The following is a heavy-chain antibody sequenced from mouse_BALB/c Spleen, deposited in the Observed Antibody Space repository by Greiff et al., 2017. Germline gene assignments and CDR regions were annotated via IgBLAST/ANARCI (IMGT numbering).Heavy chain of an antibody. CDR3: ARDWYGNSHSLYAMDY. CDR1: GFTFSDYY. Sequence: EVKLVESGGGLVKPGGSLKLSCAASGFTFSDYYMYWVRQTPEKRLEWVATISDGGSYTYYPDSVKGRFTISRDNAKNNLYLQMSSLKSEDTAMYYCARDWYGNSHSLYAMDYWGQGTSVTVSS. D-gene: IGHD2-10*02. V-gene: IGHV5-4*02. J-gene: IGHJ4*01. CDR2: ISDGGSYT.